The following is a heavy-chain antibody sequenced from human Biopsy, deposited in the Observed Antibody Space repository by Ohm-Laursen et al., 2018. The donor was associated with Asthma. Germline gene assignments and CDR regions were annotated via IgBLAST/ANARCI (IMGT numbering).Heavy chain of an antibody. CDR1: GFTVSRDH. CDR2: IYSGGTS. CDR3: ARGDSSGWSHYYFDY. V-gene: IGHV3-53*01. J-gene: IGHJ4*02. Sequence: SLRLSCAASGFTVSRDHMFWVRQAPGKGLEWVSVIYSGGTSDTADSVRGRFTISRDFYKNTLYLQMDSLRAEDTAVYYCARGDSSGWSHYYFDYWGQGTQVIVSS. D-gene: IGHD6-19*01.